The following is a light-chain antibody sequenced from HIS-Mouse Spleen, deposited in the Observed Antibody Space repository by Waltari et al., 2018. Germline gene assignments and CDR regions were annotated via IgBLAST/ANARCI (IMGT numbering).Light chain of an antibody. CDR2: QAS. J-gene: IGLJ2*01. CDR3: QAWDSSTDVV. CDR1: KLGDKY. Sequence: SYELTQPPSVSVSPGQTASITCSGDKLGDKYACWYQQKPGQSPVLVIYQASKRPSGIPERFSGSNSGNTATLTISGTQAMDEADYYCQAWDSSTDVVFGGGTKLTVL. V-gene: IGLV3-1*01.